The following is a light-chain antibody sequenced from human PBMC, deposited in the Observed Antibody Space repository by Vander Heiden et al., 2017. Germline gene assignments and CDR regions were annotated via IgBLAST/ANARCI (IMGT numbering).Light chain of an antibody. V-gene: IGLV8-61*01. CDR2: STN. CDR1: SGSVSTSYY. Sequence: HTVVTQEPSFPVSPARTVTLTCGLRSGSVSTSYYPSWYQQTPGQAPRTLIYSTNTRSSGVPDRFSGSILGNKAALTITGAQADDESDYYCVLYMGSGMGVFGGGTKLTVL. J-gene: IGLJ2*01. CDR3: VLYMGSGMGV.